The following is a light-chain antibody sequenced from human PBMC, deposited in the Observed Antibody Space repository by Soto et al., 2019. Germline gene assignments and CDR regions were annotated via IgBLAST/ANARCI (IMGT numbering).Light chain of an antibody. CDR3: CSYAGSSTLV. Sequence: QSALTQPASVSGSPGQSITISCTGTSSDVGSYKFVSWYQQHPVKAPKLMIYEGSKRPSGVSHRFSGSKSGNTASLTISGLQAEDEADYYCCSYAGSSTLVFGGGTKLTVL. J-gene: IGLJ2*01. CDR1: SSDVGSYKF. CDR2: EGS. V-gene: IGLV2-23*01.